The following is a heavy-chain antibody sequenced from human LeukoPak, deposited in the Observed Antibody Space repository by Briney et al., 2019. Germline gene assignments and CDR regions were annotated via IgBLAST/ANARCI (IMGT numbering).Heavy chain of an antibody. CDR2: VNPSGRST. Sequence: ASVKVSCKASGYTFTSNHIHWVRQAPGQGLEWMGIVNPSGRSTNYAHNFQGRVTMTSDTSTSTVYMELGSLRSEDTAVYYCAREQGQVPGPLVVAGTYYFDYWGQGTLVTVSS. J-gene: IGHJ4*02. CDR3: AREQGQVPGPLVVAGTYYFDY. D-gene: IGHD2-15*01. V-gene: IGHV1-46*01. CDR1: GYTFTSNH.